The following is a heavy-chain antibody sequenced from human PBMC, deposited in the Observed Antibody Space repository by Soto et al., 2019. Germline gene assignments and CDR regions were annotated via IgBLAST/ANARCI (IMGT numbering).Heavy chain of an antibody. J-gene: IGHJ6*02. CDR2: ISAYNGNT. Sequence: QVQLVQSGAEVKKPGASVKVSCKASGYTFTSYGISWVRQAPGQGLEWMGWISAYNGNTNYAQKLQGRVTMTTDTSTRTAYTELRSLRSDDTAVYYGARDQTYYYYGMDVWGQGTTVTVSS. CDR3: ARDQTYYYYGMDV. V-gene: IGHV1-18*01. CDR1: GYTFTSYG.